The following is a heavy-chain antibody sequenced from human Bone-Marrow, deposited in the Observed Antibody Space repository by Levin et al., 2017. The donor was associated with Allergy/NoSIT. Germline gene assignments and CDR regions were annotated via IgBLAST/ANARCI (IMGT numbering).Heavy chain of an antibody. CDR3: ARDHLITTRGNRWGGVVRDC. CDR2: INPNSGGT. CDR1: GGRFSNYA. J-gene: IGHJ4*02. Sequence: GASVKVSCKASGGRFSNYAISWVRQAPGQGLEWMGRINPNSGGTNYAQKFQGRVTMTRDTSISTAYMELTRLKSDDTAVYFCARDHLITTRGNRWGGVVRDCWGQGTLVTVSS. V-gene: IGHV1-2*06. D-gene: IGHD3-22*01.